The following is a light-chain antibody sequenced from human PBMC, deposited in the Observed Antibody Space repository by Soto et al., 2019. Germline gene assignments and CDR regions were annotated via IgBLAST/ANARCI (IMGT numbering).Light chain of an antibody. V-gene: IGKV3-20*01. CDR2: GAS. Sequence: EIVLTQSPGTMSLSPGERVTLSCRASQTVTRSYLAWYQQKPGQAPRLLIYGASIRATGIPDRFSGSGSGTDFTLTISRLEPEDFAVYYGQQYGTSPRTFGQGTKVAIK. CDR3: QQYGTSPRT. CDR1: QTVTRSY. J-gene: IGKJ1*01.